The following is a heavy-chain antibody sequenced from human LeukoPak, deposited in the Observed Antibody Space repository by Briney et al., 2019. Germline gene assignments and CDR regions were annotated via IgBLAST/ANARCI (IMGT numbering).Heavy chain of an antibody. CDR1: GGSISSSSYY. J-gene: IGHJ4*02. V-gene: IGHV4-39*01. CDR3: ARQQPELDY. D-gene: IGHD1-14*01. Sequence: SETLSLTCTVSGGSISSSSYYWGWIRQPPGKGLEWIGSIYYSGNTHYNPSLKSRVTISVDTSKNQFSLKLSSVAAADTAVYYCARQQPELDYWGQGTLVTVSS. CDR2: IYYSGNT.